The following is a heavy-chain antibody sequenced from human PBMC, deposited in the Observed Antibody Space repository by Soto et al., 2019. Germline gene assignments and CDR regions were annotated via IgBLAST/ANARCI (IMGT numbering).Heavy chain of an antibody. J-gene: IGHJ4*02. Sequence: PGGSLRLSCAASGFTFSSYAMSWVRQAPGKGLEWVAVISGNGSNKYYADSVKGRFTISRDNSKNTLYLQMNSLRAEDTAVYYCARDPMTTVNTHFDYWGQGTLVTVSS. D-gene: IGHD4-4*01. V-gene: IGHV3-33*08. CDR1: GFTFSSYA. CDR3: ARDPMTTVNTHFDY. CDR2: ISGNGSNK.